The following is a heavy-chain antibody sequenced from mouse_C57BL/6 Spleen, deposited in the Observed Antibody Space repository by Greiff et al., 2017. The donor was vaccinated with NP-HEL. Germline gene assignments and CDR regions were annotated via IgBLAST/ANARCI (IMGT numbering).Heavy chain of an antibody. CDR2: IYPGDGDT. D-gene: IGHD2-4*01. Sequence: QVQLKESGPELVKPGASVKISCKASGYAFSSSWMNWVKQRPGKGLEWIGRIYPGDGDTNYNGKFKGKATLTADKSSSTAYMQLSSLTSEDSAVYFCARSDDYEGAWFAYWGQGTLVTVSA. CDR3: ARSDDYEGAWFAY. CDR1: GYAFSSSW. V-gene: IGHV1-82*01. J-gene: IGHJ3*01.